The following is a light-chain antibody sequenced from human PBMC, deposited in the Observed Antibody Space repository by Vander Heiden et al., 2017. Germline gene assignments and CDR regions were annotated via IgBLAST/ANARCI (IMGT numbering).Light chain of an antibody. V-gene: IGKV3-11*01. CDR2: DAS. Sequence: EIVLTQSPATLSLSAGERATLSCRASQSVSRFLAWYQQKPGQAPRLLIYDASNRATGIPVRFRGSGSGTDFILTISSLEPEDFAVYYCQQRSNWPLTFGGGTKVEIK. J-gene: IGKJ4*01. CDR1: QSVSRF. CDR3: QQRSNWPLT.